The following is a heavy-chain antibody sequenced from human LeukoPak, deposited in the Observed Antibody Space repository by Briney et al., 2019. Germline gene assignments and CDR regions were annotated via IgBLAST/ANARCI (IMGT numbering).Heavy chain of an antibody. D-gene: IGHD5-18*01. CDR2: IYYSGST. CDR3: AGTRYNYGPYYFDY. V-gene: IGHV4-39*01. CDR1: GGSISSSSYY. J-gene: IGHJ4*02. Sequence: PSETLSLTCTVSGGSISSSSYYWGWIRQPPGKGLEWIGSIYYSGSTYYNPSLKSRVTISVDTSKNQFSLKLSSVTAADTAVYYCAGTRYNYGPYYFDYWGQGTLVTVSS.